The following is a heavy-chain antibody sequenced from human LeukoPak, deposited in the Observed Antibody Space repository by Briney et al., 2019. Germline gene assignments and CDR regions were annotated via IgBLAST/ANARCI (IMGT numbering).Heavy chain of an antibody. J-gene: IGHJ4*02. CDR1: GFTFNGNA. Sequence: GRPLRLSCAASGFTFNGNAMQWVRQAPDKGLEWVAHISHDGSGKYYRDSVKGRFTISRDDSKNTLYLQLNSLRAEDTAVYYCARGGTYARESDYWGQGTLVTVSS. CDR2: ISHDGSGK. V-gene: IGHV3-30*03. D-gene: IGHD3-16*01. CDR3: ARGGTYARESDY.